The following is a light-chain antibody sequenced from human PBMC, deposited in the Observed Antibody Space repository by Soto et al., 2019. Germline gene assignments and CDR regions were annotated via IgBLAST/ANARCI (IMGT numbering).Light chain of an antibody. J-gene: IGKJ2*01. Sequence: DIQMTQSPSTLSASVGDRVTITCRASQTISGWLAWYQQKPGKAPKLLIYKASTLQSGVPSRFSGSGSGTEFTLTINSLHPDDFAIYYCQQYNSYPYTFGQGTKLEIK. V-gene: IGKV1-5*03. CDR1: QTISGW. CDR3: QQYNSYPYT. CDR2: KAS.